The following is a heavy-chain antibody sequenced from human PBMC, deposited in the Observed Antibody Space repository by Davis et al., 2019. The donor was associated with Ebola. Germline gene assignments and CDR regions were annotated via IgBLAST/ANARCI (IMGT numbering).Heavy chain of an antibody. Sequence: AASVKVSCKASGYTFTGYDINWVRQATGQGLEWMGWMNPNSGNTGYAQKFQGRVTMTRNTSISTAYMELSSLRSEDTAVYYCARARVVVAAIVYYYYGMDVWGKGTTVTVSS. D-gene: IGHD2-15*01. CDR1: GYTFTGYD. J-gene: IGHJ6*04. CDR3: ARARVVVAAIVYYYYGMDV. CDR2: MNPNSGNT. V-gene: IGHV1-8*01.